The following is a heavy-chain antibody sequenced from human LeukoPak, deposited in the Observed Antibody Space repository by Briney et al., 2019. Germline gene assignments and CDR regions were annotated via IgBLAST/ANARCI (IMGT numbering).Heavy chain of an antibody. J-gene: IGHJ3*02. CDR3: ASDTGNDAFDI. Sequence: SQTLSLTCTEPGDSISSGRSYWSCIRQPAGKGRECIGRIYTGGRTNYTPSLKSRDTISEDTTKNQFSLKLSSVTAADTAVYYCASDTGNDAFDIWGQGTMVTVSS. CDR2: IYTGGRT. V-gene: IGHV4-61*02. D-gene: IGHD4-11*01. CDR1: GDSISSGRSY.